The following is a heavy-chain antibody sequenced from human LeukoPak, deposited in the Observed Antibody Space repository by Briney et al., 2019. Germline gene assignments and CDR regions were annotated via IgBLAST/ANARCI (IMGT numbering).Heavy chain of an antibody. CDR3: ARDLSGYGSGSYPFDY. V-gene: IGHV4-4*07. CDR2: IYTSGST. Sequence: KASETLSLTCTGSGFSISSYYWSWLRQPAGKGLEWIGRIYTSGSTNYNPSLKSRVTMSVDTSKNQFSLKLSSVTAADTAVYYCARDLSGYGSGSYPFDYWGQGTLVTVSS. D-gene: IGHD3-10*01. J-gene: IGHJ4*02. CDR1: GFSISSYY.